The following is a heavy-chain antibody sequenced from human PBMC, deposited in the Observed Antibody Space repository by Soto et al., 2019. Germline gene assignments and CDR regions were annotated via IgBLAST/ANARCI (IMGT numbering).Heavy chain of an antibody. CDR3: ARGVVAPAAPPHLDY. J-gene: IGHJ4*02. Sequence: GGSLRLSCAASGFTFSSYAMHWVRQAPGKGLEWVAVISYDGSNKYYADSVKGRFTISRDNSKNTLYLQMNSLRAEDTAVYYCARGVVAPAAPPHLDYWGQGTLVTVSS. V-gene: IGHV3-30-3*01. CDR2: ISYDGSNK. D-gene: IGHD2-2*01. CDR1: GFTFSSYA.